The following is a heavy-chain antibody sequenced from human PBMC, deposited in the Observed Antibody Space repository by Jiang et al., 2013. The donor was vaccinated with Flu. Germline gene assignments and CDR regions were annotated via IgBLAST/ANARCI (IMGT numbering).Heavy chain of an antibody. V-gene: IGHV3-30-3*01. J-gene: IGHJ4*02. CDR3: AREGSRWLYYFDY. D-gene: IGHD6-13*01. Sequence: CAASGFTFSTNAVHWVRQPPGKGLEWVAVMSYDGSAQYYANSVKGRFTISRDNSKNTLYLQMNRLRIEDTAVYYCAREGSRWLYYFDYWGQGTLVTVSS. CDR1: GFTFSTNA. CDR2: MSYDGSAQ.